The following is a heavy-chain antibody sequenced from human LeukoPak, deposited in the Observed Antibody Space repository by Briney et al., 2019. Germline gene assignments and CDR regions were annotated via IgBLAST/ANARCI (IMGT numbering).Heavy chain of an antibody. J-gene: IGHJ4*02. Sequence: ASVKVSCKASGGTFSSYAISWVRQAPGQGLEWMGGIIPIFGTANYAQKFQGRVTITADKSTSTAYMELSSLRSEDTAVYYCARDQCSSTSCYLLAYWGQGTLVTVSS. CDR2: IIPIFGTA. CDR3: ARDQCSSTSCYLLAY. CDR1: GGTFSSYA. D-gene: IGHD2-2*01. V-gene: IGHV1-69*06.